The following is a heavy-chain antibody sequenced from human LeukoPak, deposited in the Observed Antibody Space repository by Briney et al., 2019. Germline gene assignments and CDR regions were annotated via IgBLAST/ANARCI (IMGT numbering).Heavy chain of an antibody. CDR3: AGSIAVSGPMPDY. CDR2: INPSCGST. V-gene: IGHV1-46*01. D-gene: IGHD6-19*01. J-gene: IGHJ4*02. Sequence: ASVNVSCKASGYTFSNYYMHWVRQAPGQGLEWMGIINPSCGSTSYAQKFQGRVTMTRDTSTSTVYMELSSLRSEDTAVYYCAGSIAVSGPMPDYWGQGTLVTVSS. CDR1: GYTFSNYY.